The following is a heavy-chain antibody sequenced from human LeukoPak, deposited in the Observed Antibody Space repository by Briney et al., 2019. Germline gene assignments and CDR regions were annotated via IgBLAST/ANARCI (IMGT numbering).Heavy chain of an antibody. J-gene: IGHJ3*02. D-gene: IGHD1-26*01. Sequence: PGGSLRLSCAASGFTFSSYWMSWVRQAPGKGLEWVANIKQDGSEKYYVDSVKGRFTISRDNAKNSLYLQMNSLRAEDTAVYYCARYGGSYSNAFDIWGQGTMVTVSS. CDR1: GFTFSSYW. V-gene: IGHV3-7*01. CDR3: ARYGGSYSNAFDI. CDR2: IKQDGSEK.